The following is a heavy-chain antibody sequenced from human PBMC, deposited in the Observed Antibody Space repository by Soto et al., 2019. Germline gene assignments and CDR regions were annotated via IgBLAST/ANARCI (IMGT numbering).Heavy chain of an antibody. CDR3: GREKEDEGSSSLRVYYGVDV. CDR1: GFTLSNYR. J-gene: IGHJ6*02. D-gene: IGHD6-6*01. Sequence: GESLKISCVASGFTLSNYRMTWVRQGPGKGLEWVSSINSRGDYTHYTESVKGRFTISRDNTKNLVHLQMNSLRADDAAVYYCGREKEDEGSSSLRVYYGVDVWGQGTTVPVYS. V-gene: IGHV3-21*06. CDR2: INSRGDYT.